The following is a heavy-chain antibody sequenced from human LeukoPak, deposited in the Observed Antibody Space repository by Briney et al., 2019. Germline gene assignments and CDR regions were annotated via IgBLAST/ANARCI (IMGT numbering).Heavy chain of an antibody. V-gene: IGHV3-23*01. CDR1: GFTFHKYA. CDR2: ISGSGYRT. CDR3: VKVSGRGPRGPFDF. D-gene: IGHD1-26*01. J-gene: IGHJ4*02. Sequence: GGSLRLSCAHSGFTFHKYALTWVRQAPGKGLERVTGISGSGYRTYYADSVKGRFTISRHVSENTLFMQMNSLRVEDTAVYYCVKVSGRGPRGPFDFWGQGTLVTVSS.